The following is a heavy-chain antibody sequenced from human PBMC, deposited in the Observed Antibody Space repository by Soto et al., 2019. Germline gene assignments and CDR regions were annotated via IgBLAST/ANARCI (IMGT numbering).Heavy chain of an antibody. CDR1: GYSFTTYG. D-gene: IGHD1-26*01. Sequence: QAHLVQSGAEVKKPGASVKVSCKASGYSFTTYGITWVRQAPGQGLEWMGWISTKDGNTNYAQRVQGRVTMTTDRSTSTAYVELRSLRSDDTAVYYCASGGGRGSYIYWGQGTQVTVSS. CDR2: ISTKDGNT. J-gene: IGHJ4*02. CDR3: ASGGGRGSYIY. V-gene: IGHV1-18*01.